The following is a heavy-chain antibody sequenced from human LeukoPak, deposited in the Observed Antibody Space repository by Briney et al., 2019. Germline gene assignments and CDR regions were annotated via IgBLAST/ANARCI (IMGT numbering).Heavy chain of an antibody. CDR2: ISSSSSYI. V-gene: IGHV3-21*01. D-gene: IGHD3-22*01. CDR1: GFTFTSYS. J-gene: IGHJ4*02. Sequence: GGSLRLSCAASGFTFTSYSMNWVRQAPGKGLEWFSSISSSSSYIYYADSVKGRFTISRDNAKNTLYLQMNSLRAEDTAVYYCATAGYYYDSSGPIGYNDYWGQGTLVTVSS. CDR3: ATAGYYYDSSGPIGYNDY.